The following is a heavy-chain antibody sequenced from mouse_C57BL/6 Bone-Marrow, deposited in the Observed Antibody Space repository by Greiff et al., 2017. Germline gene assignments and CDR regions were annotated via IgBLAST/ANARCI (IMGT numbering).Heavy chain of an antibody. D-gene: IGHD1-1*01. CDR3: ARDSHYYGSYWYFDV. Sequence: QVQLQQPGAELVRPGSSVKLSCKASGYTFTSYWMDWVKQRPGQGLEWIGNIYPSDSETHYNQKFKDKATLTVDKSSSTAYMQLSSLTSEDSAVYYCARDSHYYGSYWYFDVWGTGTTVTVSS. CDR2: IYPSDSET. J-gene: IGHJ1*03. V-gene: IGHV1-61*01. CDR1: GYTFTSYW.